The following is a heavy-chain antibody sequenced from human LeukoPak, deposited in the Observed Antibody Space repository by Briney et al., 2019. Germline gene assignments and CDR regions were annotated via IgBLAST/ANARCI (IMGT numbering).Heavy chain of an antibody. V-gene: IGHV3-30*18. CDR3: AKDFGELLYGDAFDI. Sequence: PGGSLRLSCAASGLASSRYGIHWVRQAPGKGLEWVAVISNGGSTKYYADSVRGRFTISRDNSKNTLYLQMNSLRAEDTAVYYCAKDFGELLYGDAFDIWGQGTMVTVSS. CDR1: GLASSRYG. CDR2: ISNGGSTK. J-gene: IGHJ3*02. D-gene: IGHD3-10*01.